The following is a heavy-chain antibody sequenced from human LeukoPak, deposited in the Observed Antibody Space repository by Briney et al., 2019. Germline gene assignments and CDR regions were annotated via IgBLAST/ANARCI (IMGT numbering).Heavy chain of an antibody. V-gene: IGHV4-38-2*01. CDR1: GYSISTGRY. D-gene: IGHD2-2*01. CDR3: ARSLSTAGIDY. J-gene: IGHJ4*02. Sequence: SETLSLTCAVSGYSISTGRYWGWIRQPPGKGLEWIGSIYHSGSTYYNPSLKSRVTISVDTSKNQFSLNLRSVTAADTAVYYCARSLSTAGIDYGGQGTLVTVSS. CDR2: IYHSGST.